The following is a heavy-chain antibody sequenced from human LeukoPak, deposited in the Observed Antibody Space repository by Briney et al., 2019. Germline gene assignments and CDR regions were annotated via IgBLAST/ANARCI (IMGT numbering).Heavy chain of an antibody. CDR3: GRGSVGFGELNY. V-gene: IGHV3-30-3*01. J-gene: IGHJ4*02. CDR1: GFTFSSYA. Sequence: GGSLRLSCSASGFTFSSYAMHWVRQAPGKGLEWVAVISYDGSNKFYADSVKGRFTLSRDNSKNTLYLQMNSLRIEDTAVYYCGRGSVGFGELNYWGQGTLVTVSS. D-gene: IGHD3-10*01. CDR2: ISYDGSNK.